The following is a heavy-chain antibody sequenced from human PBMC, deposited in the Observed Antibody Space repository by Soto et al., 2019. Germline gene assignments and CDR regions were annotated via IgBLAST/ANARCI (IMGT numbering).Heavy chain of an antibody. V-gene: IGHV1-2*04. CDR1: GYTFTGYY. Sequence: ASVKVSCKASGYTFTGYYMHWVRQAPGQGLEWMGWINPNSGDTNYAQKFQGWVTMTRDTSITTAYVELSRLTSDDTAVYYCARDRGSSDAFDIWGQGTMVTVSS. J-gene: IGHJ3*02. CDR2: INPNSGDT. CDR3: ARDRGSSDAFDI. D-gene: IGHD6-6*01.